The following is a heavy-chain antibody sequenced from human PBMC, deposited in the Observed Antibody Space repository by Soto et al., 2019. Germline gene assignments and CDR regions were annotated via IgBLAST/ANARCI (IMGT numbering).Heavy chain of an antibody. J-gene: IGHJ4*02. Sequence: SETLSLTCTVSGGSISSGGYYWSWIRQHPGKGLEWIGYIYYSGSTYYNPSLKSRVTISVDTSKNQFSLKLSSVTAADTAVYYCARDNGGNFEYWGQGTLVTVSS. CDR2: IYYSGST. V-gene: IGHV4-31*03. CDR1: GGSISSGGYY. CDR3: ARDNGGNFEY. D-gene: IGHD3-10*01.